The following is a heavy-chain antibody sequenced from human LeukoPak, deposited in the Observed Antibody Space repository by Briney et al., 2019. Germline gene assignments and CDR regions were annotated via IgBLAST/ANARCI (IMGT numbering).Heavy chain of an antibody. CDR3: ARGSERITMVRGVSSHDY. D-gene: IGHD3-10*01. V-gene: IGHV1-8*03. CDR1: GYTFTSYG. J-gene: IGHJ4*02. Sequence: ASVTVSCKASGYTFTSYGISWVRQAPGQGLEGMGWMNPNSGNTVYAQKFQGRVTITRNNAKSTAYMELRSLRSEDTAVYYCARGSERITMVRGVSSHDYWGQGTLVTVSS. CDR2: MNPNSGNT.